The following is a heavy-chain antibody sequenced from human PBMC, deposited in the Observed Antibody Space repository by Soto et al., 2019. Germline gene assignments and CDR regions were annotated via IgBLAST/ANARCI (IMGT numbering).Heavy chain of an antibody. Sequence: PSETLSLTCTVSGGSISSSSYYWGWIRQPPGKGLEWIGSIYYSGSTYYNPSLKSRVTISVDTFKNQFSLKLSSVTAADTAVYYCARHTGYSSGWRPFYYYYGMDVWGQGTTVTVSS. CDR1: GGSISSSSYY. D-gene: IGHD6-19*01. CDR2: IYYSGST. CDR3: ARHTGYSSGWRPFYYYYGMDV. J-gene: IGHJ6*02. V-gene: IGHV4-39*01.